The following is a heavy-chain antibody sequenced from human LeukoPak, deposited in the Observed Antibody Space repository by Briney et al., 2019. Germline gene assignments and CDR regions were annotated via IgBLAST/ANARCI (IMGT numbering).Heavy chain of an antibody. D-gene: IGHD2-15*01. Sequence: SGPTLVNPTQTLTLTCTFSGFSLSTSGVGVAWIRQSPGQALEWLAVIYWNDDQRYSPSLKSRLTITKDTSKNQVVLTMTNMDPADTATYNCAHNGLYHWGQGTLVTVSS. CDR2: IYWNDDQ. CDR3: AHNGLYH. J-gene: IGHJ5*02. V-gene: IGHV2-5*01. CDR1: GFSLSTSGVG.